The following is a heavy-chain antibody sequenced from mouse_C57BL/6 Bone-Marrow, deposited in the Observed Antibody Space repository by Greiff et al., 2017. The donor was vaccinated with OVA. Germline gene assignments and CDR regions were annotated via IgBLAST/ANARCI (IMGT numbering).Heavy chain of an antibody. D-gene: IGHD1-1*01. V-gene: IGHV1-66*01. CDR1: GYSFTSYY. Sequence: VQLQESGPELVKPGASVKISCKASGYSFTSYYIHWVKQRPGQGLEWIGWIYPGSGNTKYNEKFKGKATLTADTSSSTAYMQLSSLTSEDSAVDYCARLAHYYGSFDYWGQGTTLTVSS. CDR2: IYPGSGNT. CDR3: ARLAHYYGSFDY. J-gene: IGHJ2*01.